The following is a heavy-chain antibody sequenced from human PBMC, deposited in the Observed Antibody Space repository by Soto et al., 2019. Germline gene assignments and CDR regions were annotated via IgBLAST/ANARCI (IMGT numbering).Heavy chain of an antibody. D-gene: IGHD2-15*01. CDR1: GFTFSSYW. V-gene: IGHV3-74*01. CDR3: VRGGGGGLFDP. J-gene: IGHJ5*02. CDR2: INSDGNIT. Sequence: GGSLRLSCAASGFTFSSYWMHWVRQAPGKGLVWVSRINSDGNITSYADSVKGRFTISRDNAKNTLYLQMNSLRAEDTAVYYCVRGGGGGLFDPWGQGTMVTVSS.